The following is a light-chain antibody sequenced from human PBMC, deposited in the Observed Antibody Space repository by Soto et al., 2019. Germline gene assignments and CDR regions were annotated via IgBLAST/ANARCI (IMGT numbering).Light chain of an antibody. CDR3: MQAVQIPIT. V-gene: IGKV2-28*01. Sequence: DIVMTQSPLSLPVTPGEPASISCRSSQSLLYSNGYTFLDWYLQKPGHSPQLLIYLTSNRASGVPDRFSGSGSGTDFTLKISRVGAEDVGVYYCMQAVQIPITFGQGIRLEIK. J-gene: IGKJ5*01. CDR1: QSLLYSNGYTF. CDR2: LTS.